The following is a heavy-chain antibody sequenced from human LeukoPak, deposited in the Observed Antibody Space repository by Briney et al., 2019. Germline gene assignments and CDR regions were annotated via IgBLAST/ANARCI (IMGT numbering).Heavy chain of an antibody. CDR2: INPSGGST. V-gene: IGHV1-46*01. Sequence: ASVKVSCKASGYTFTTYYIHWVRQAPGQGLEWMGIINPSGGSTSYIQKFQGRVTMTRDTSTSTVYMELSSLRSEDTAVYYCARAPLPYYYDSSGYSGYFDYWGQGTLVTVSS. CDR1: GYTFTTYY. CDR3: ARAPLPYYYDSSGYSGYFDY. J-gene: IGHJ4*02. D-gene: IGHD3-22*01.